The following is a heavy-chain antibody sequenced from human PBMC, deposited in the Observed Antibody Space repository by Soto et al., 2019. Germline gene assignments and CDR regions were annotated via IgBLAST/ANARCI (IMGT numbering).Heavy chain of an antibody. J-gene: IGHJ4*02. Sequence: SETLSLTCAVYGGSFSGYYWSWIRQPPGKGLEWIGEINHSGSTYYNPSLKSRVTMSVDTSKNQFSLKLSSVTAVDTAVYYCARRMLNYYGLDNWGQGTQVTVSS. CDR2: INHSGST. CDR3: ARRMLNYYGLDN. V-gene: IGHV4-34*01. D-gene: IGHD3-10*01. CDR1: GGSFSGYY.